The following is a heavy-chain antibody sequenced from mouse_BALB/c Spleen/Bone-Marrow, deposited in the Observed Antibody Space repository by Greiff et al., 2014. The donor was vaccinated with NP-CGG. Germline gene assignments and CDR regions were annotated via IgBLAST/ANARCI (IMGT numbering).Heavy chain of an antibody. CDR3: ARDDYGFAY. V-gene: IGHV1-26*01. J-gene: IGHJ3*01. Sequence: LVESGASMKISCKASGYSFTGYTMNWLKQSHGKNLEWIGLINPYNGGTSYNQKFRGKATLTVDKSSSTAYMELLSLTSKDSAVYYCARDDYGFAYWGQGTLVTVSA. CDR2: INPYNGGT. D-gene: IGHD1-1*01. CDR1: GYSFTGYT.